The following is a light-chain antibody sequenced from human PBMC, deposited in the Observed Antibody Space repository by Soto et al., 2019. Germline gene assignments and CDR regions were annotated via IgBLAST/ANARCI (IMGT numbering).Light chain of an antibody. CDR1: QSVSSY. CDR2: DAS. Sequence: ENVVTQSPGTLSLSPGERATLFCRASQSVSSYLAWYQQKPGQAPRLLIYDASNRATGIPARFSGSGSGTDFTLTISSLEPEDFAVYYCQQRSNWPPITFGQGTRLEIK. CDR3: QQRSNWPPIT. V-gene: IGKV3-11*01. J-gene: IGKJ5*01.